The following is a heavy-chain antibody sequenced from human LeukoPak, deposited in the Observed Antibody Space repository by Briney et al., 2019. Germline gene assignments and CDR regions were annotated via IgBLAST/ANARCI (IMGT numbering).Heavy chain of an antibody. CDR1: GGSISSYY. J-gene: IGHJ4*02. V-gene: IGHV4-59*01. CDR2: LSKSGNT. D-gene: IGHD5-18*01. CDR3: ASLWLPPDY. Sequence: SETLSLTCTVSGGSISSYYWSWIRQPPGKGLEWIGYLSKSGNTNYSPSLKSRVTIFGDTSKNQFFLKLSSVTAADTAVYYCASLWLPPDYWGQGTLVTVSS.